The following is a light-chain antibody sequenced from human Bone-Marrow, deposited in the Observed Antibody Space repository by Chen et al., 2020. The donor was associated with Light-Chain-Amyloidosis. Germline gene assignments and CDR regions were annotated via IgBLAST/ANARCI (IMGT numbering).Light chain of an antibody. Sequence: SYELTQSPSVSVSPGQTARITCSGDDLPTKYAYWYQQKPGQAPVLVIHRDTERPSGISERFSGSSSGTTATLTISGVQAEDEADYRCQSADSSGTYEVIFGGGTKLTVL. V-gene: IGLV3-25*03. CDR1: DLPTKY. CDR2: RDT. J-gene: IGLJ2*01. CDR3: QSADSSGTYEVI.